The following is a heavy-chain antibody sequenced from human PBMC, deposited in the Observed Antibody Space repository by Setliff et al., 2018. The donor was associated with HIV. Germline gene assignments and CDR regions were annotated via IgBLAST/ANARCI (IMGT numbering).Heavy chain of an antibody. CDR2: IYYSGST. Sequence: LSLTCTASGGSISSSYWGWIRQPPGKGLEWIGIIYYSGSTYYKPSLKSRVTISVDTSKNQFSLKLNSVTAADTAMYYCARVVDADYLDYWGQGTPVTVSS. V-gene: IGHV4-39*01. D-gene: IGHD2-15*01. J-gene: IGHJ4*02. CDR3: ARVVDADYLDY. CDR1: GGSISSSY.